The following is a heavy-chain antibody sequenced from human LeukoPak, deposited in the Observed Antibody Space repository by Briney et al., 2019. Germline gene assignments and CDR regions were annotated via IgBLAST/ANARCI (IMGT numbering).Heavy chain of an antibody. J-gene: IGHJ4*02. CDR2: ISSSSSYT. Sequence: GGSLRLSCAASGFTFSDYYMSWIRQAPGKGLEWVSYISSSSSYTNYADSVKGRFTISRDNDKNSLYLQMNSLRAEDTAVYYCARSPRGITMIVVVITTWFDYWGQGTLVTVSS. V-gene: IGHV3-11*03. CDR1: GFTFSDYY. CDR3: ARSPRGITMIVVVITTWFDY. D-gene: IGHD3-22*01.